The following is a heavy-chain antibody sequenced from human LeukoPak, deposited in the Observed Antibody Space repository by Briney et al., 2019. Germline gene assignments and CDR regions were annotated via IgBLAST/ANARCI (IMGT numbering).Heavy chain of an antibody. D-gene: IGHD6-6*01. CDR3: ARGSFIVDPRIAARRVWYFDL. CDR1: GGSITSGTSY. Sequence: PSETLSLTCTVSGGSITSGTSYWGWVRQPPGRGLEWIGTFYSTGSTHYNPSLRNRVTISVDTSKNQFSLKLSSVTVADAAVYYCARGSFIVDPRIAARRVWYFDLWGRGTLVTVSS. CDR2: FYSTGST. J-gene: IGHJ2*01. V-gene: IGHV4-39*07.